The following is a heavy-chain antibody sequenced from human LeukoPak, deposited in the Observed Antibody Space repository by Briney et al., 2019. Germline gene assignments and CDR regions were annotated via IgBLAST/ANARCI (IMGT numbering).Heavy chain of an antibody. CDR3: AARYYYDSSGYLLGPDY. CDR1: GYTLTELS. D-gene: IGHD3-22*01. V-gene: IGHV1-24*01. J-gene: IGHJ4*02. CDR2: FDPEDGET. Sequence: ASVKVSCKVSGYTLTELSMHRVRQAPGKGLEWMGGFDPEDGETIYAQKFQGRVTMTEDTSTDTAYMELSSLRSEDTAVYYCAARYYYDSSGYLLGPDYWGQGTLVTVSS.